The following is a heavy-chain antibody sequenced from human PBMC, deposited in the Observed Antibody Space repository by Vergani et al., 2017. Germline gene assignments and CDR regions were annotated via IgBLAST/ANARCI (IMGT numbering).Heavy chain of an antibody. CDR3: ARDGQGFWSGYYTGDHFDY. D-gene: IGHD3-3*01. CDR1: GFTFSSYW. Sequence: EVQLVESGGGLVQPGGSLRLSCAASGFTFSSYWMSWVRQAPGKGLEWVANIKQDGSEKYYVDSVKGRCTISRDNATNSLYLQMNSLRADDTAVYYCARDGQGFWSGYYTGDHFDYWGQGTLVTVSA. CDR2: IKQDGSEK. J-gene: IGHJ4*02. V-gene: IGHV3-7*03.